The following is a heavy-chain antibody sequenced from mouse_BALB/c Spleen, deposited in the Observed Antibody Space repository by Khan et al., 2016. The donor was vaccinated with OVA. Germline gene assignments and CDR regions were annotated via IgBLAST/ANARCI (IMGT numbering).Heavy chain of an antibody. Sequence: VQLQQSGAELVKPGASVKLSCKASGYTFTSYYIYWVKQRPGQGLEWIGGIIPSNGDTNFNERFKSKATLTVDKSSSTAYMQLSSLTSEDSAVYYCTRSGWAACGYWGQGTLVTVSA. CDR1: GYTFTSYY. D-gene: IGHD1-1*02. J-gene: IGHJ3*02. CDR3: TRSGWAACGY. CDR2: IIPSNGDT. V-gene: IGHV1S81*02.